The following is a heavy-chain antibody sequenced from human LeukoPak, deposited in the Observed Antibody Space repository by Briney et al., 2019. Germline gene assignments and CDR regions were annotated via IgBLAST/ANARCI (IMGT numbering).Heavy chain of an antibody. D-gene: IGHD6-13*01. V-gene: IGHV1-69*13. CDR3: ARDGRGIAAALYDY. CDR1: GGTFSSYA. Sequence: ASVNVSCKASGGTFSSYAISWVRQAPGQGLEWMGGIIPICGTANYAQKFQGRVTITADESTSTAYMELSSLRSEDTAVYSCARDGRGIAAALYDYWGQGTLVTVSS. J-gene: IGHJ4*02. CDR2: IIPICGTA.